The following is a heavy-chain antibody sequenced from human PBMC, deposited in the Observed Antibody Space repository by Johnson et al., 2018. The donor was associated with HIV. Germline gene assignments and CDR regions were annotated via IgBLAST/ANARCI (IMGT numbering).Heavy chain of an antibody. V-gene: IGHV3-72*01. D-gene: IGHD1-7*01. CDR1: GFTFSNAW. Sequence: VQLVESGGGLVKPGGSLRLSCAASGFTFSNAWMSWVRQAPGKGLEWVGRIRNKPSSYSTEYAASVKGRFTISRDDSKNSLYLQMNSLKTEDTAVYYCVRVELGAFDIWGQGTMVTVSS. J-gene: IGHJ3*02. CDR2: IRNKPSSYST. CDR3: VRVELGAFDI.